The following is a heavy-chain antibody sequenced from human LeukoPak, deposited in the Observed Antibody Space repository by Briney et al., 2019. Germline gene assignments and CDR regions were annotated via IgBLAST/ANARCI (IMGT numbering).Heavy chain of an antibody. Sequence: ASVKVSCQASGYTFTSYGISWVRQSPGQGVEWMGWISAYNGNTNYAQKLQGRVTMTTDTSTSTAYMELRSLRSDDTAVYYCASSGYSSGQNHDWGQGTLVTVSS. CDR2: ISAYNGNT. CDR3: ASSGYSSGQNHD. CDR1: GYTFTSYG. D-gene: IGHD6-19*01. V-gene: IGHV1-18*01. J-gene: IGHJ4*02.